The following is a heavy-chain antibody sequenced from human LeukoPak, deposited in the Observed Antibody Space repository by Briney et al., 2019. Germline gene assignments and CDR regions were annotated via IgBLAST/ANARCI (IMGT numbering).Heavy chain of an antibody. V-gene: IGHV3-21*01. J-gene: IGHJ4*02. D-gene: IGHD3-3*01. Sequence: GGSLRLSCAASGFTLSSYSMNWVRQAPGKGLEWVSSISSSSSYIYYADSVKGRFTISRDNAKNSLYLQMNSLRAEDTAVYYCARDSSYYDFWSGYYPTGLFDYWGQGTLVTVSS. CDR1: GFTLSSYS. CDR3: ARDSSYYDFWSGYYPTGLFDY. CDR2: ISSSSSYI.